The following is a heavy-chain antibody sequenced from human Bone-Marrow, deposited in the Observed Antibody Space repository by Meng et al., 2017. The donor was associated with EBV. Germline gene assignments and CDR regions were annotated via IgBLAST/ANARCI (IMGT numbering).Heavy chain of an antibody. J-gene: IGHJ4*02. Sequence: QGQRKQWGAGLLKPSDTPALNCAVYGGSLSDSDWNWIRQSPGKGLEWIGEINHSGNADYNPSLKSRVTISVDTSKNHFSLKLSSVTAADTAVYYCARGVWDHWGQGILVTVSS. CDR3: ARGVWDH. D-gene: IGHD1-26*01. V-gene: IGHV4-34*01. CDR1: GGSLSDSD. CDR2: INHSGNA.